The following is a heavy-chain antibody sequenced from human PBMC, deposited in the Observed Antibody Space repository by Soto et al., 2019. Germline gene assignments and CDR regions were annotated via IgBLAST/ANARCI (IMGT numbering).Heavy chain of an antibody. V-gene: IGHV4-59*01. CDR1: GGSISSYY. Sequence: SETLSLTCTVSGGSISSYYWSWIRQPPGKGLEWIGYIYYSGSTNYNPSLKSRVTISVDTSKNQFSLKLSSVTAADTAVYYCARSIAVDNILNWFDPWGQGTLVTVSS. CDR3: ARSIAVDNILNWFDP. J-gene: IGHJ5*02. D-gene: IGHD6-19*01. CDR2: IYYSGST.